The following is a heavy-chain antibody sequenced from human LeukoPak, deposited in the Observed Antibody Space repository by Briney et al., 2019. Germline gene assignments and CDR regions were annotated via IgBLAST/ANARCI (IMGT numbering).Heavy chain of an antibody. D-gene: IGHD3-10*01. CDR1: GGSISSYY. J-gene: IGHJ4*02. CDR3: ARDPPGPGSYYDY. CDR2: IYYTGST. Sequence: RASETLSLTCTVSGGSISSYYWSWIRLPPGKGLECIGYIYYTGSTNYNPSLKSRVTISVDTSKNQFSLKLSSVTAADTAVYYCARDPPGPGSYYDYWSQGTLVTVSS. V-gene: IGHV4-59*01.